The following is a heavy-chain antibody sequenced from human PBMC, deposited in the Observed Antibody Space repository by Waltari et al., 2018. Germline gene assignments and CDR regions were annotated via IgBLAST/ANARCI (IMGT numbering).Heavy chain of an antibody. CDR1: GGTFTSFV. CDR3: ARGFYDGSGSLRDYYGMDV. V-gene: IGHV1-69*04. D-gene: IGHD3-10*01. Sequence: QVQLVQSGSEVKKPGCSVKVSCKASGGTFTSFVINWVRQAPGQGLEWMGRVIPSLRMANYAQKFQGSVTITADEPTSSAYLELNSLRSEDTAVYYCARGFYDGSGSLRDYYGMDVWGQGTAVTVSS. J-gene: IGHJ6*02. CDR2: VIPSLRMA.